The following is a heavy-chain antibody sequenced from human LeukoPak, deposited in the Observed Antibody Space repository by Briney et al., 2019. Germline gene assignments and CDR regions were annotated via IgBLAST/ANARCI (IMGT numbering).Heavy chain of an antibody. V-gene: IGHV3-23*01. D-gene: IGHD3-16*01. CDR3: AKTSDIVMIRGGFDY. J-gene: IGHJ4*02. CDR1: GFSFSSYA. Sequence: GGSLRLSCAASGFSFSSYALSWVRQAPGKGLEWVSAISGSGGSTYYADSVKGRFTISRDNSKNMLYLQMNSLRDEDTAVYYCAKTSDIVMIRGGFDYWGQGTLVTVSS. CDR2: ISGSGGST.